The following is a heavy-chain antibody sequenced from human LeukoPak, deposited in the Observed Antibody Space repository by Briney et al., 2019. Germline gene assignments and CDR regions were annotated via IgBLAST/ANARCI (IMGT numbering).Heavy chain of an antibody. CDR2: INHSGST. CDR3: ARHAAVAGTYYYYYMDV. J-gene: IGHJ6*03. V-gene: IGHV4-34*01. D-gene: IGHD6-19*01. Sequence: PSETLSLTCAVYGGSFSGYYWSWIRQPPGKGLEWIGEINHSGSTNYNPSLKSRVTISVDTSKNQFSLKLSSVTAADTAVYYCARHAAVAGTYYYYYMDVWGKGTTVTISS. CDR1: GGSFSGYY.